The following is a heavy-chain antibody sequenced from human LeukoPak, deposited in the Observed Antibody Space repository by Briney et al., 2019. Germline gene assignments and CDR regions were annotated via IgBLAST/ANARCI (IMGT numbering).Heavy chain of an antibody. CDR3: ARDWAIITTPNDFDY. D-gene: IGHD3-3*01. CDR2: FDPEDGET. V-gene: IGHV1-24*01. Sequence: ASVKVSCKVSGYTLTELSMHWVRQAPGKGLGWMGGFDPEDGETIYAQKFQGRVTMTEDTSTDTAYMELSRLRSDDTAVYYCARDWAIITTPNDFDYWGQGTLVTVSS. CDR1: GYTLTELS. J-gene: IGHJ4*02.